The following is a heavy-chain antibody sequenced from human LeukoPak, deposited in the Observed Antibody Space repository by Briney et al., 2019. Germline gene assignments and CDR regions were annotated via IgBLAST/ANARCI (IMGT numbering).Heavy chain of an antibody. CDR2: MNPNSGNT. CDR3: ARDYDSSADY. V-gene: IGHV1-8*02. D-gene: IGHD3-22*01. Sequence: ASVKVSCKASGYTFTSYGISWVRQAPGQGLEWMGWMNPNSGNTGYAQKFQGRVTMTRNTSISTAYMELSSLRSEDTAVYYCARDYDSSADYWGQGTLVTVSS. CDR1: GYTFTSYG. J-gene: IGHJ4*02.